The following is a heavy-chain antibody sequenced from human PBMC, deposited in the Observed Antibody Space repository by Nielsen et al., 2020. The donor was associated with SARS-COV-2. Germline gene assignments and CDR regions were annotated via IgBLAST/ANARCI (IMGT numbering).Heavy chain of an antibody. CDR1: GYIITNYW. CDR2: MDPSSGST. Sequence: ASVKVSCKASGYIITNYWIHWVRQAPGQGLEWMGIMDPSSGSTRYAQRFQGRVTMTRDTSTNSVYMELSSLTSEDTAVYFCARGPNNWNFDYWGQGTLVTVSS. V-gene: IGHV1-46*01. CDR3: ARGPNNWNFDY. D-gene: IGHD1-20*01. J-gene: IGHJ4*02.